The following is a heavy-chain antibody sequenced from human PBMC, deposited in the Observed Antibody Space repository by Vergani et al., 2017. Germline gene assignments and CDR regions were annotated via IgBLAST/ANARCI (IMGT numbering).Heavy chain of an antibody. V-gene: IGHV1-69*01. J-gene: IGHJ6*03. D-gene: IGHD2-2*01. CDR2: TIPIFGTA. CDR3: ARRIVVPAANYYYYYYMDV. Sequence: QVQLVQSGAEVKKPGSSVKVSCKASGGTFSSYAISWVRQAPGQGLEWMGGTIPIFGTANYAQKFQGRVTITAAESTSTAYMELSSLRSEDTAGYYCARRIVVPAANYYYYYYMDVWGKGTTVTVS. CDR1: GGTFSSYA.